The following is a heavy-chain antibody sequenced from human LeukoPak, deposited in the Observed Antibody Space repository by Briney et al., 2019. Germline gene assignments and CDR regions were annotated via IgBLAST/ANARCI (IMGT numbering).Heavy chain of an antibody. CDR1: GYTFTTYY. D-gene: IGHD3-10*01. CDR3: VREGSLTTTEFSYHYMDI. J-gene: IGHJ6*03. Sequence: ASVTLSCKASGYTFTTYYVHRVRQAPGPGIEWVGVFNLTDRDTTYSLPLPDRITLTIDMSTTTMNMELNRHTSKATAGSYFVREGSLTTTEFSYHYMDIWGKGTTGTVSS. V-gene: IGHV1-46*01. CDR2: FNLTDRDT.